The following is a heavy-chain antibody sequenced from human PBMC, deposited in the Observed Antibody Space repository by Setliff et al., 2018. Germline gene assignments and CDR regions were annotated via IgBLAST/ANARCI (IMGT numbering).Heavy chain of an antibody. D-gene: IGHD1-1*01. CDR2: ISYSGIT. CDR3: VREGYSEYFQD. CDR1: DDSISSRHYY. Sequence: PSETLSLTCTVSDDSISSRHYYWSWIRQPPGKGLEWIGFISYSGITTYNVSLKSRVSISVDTSKNQLSLTLSSVTAADTAVYYCVREGYSEYFQDWGRGTLVTVSS. V-gene: IGHV4-61*01. J-gene: IGHJ1*01.